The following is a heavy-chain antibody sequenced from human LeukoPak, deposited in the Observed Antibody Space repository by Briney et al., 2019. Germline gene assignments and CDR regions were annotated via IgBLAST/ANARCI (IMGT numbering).Heavy chain of an antibody. D-gene: IGHD3-10*01. CDR3: AKRHYYGSGSYCFDY. J-gene: IGHJ4*02. CDR1: GFTFSNCT. V-gene: IGHV3-23*01. Sequence: PGGSLRLSCAASGFTFSNCTMGWVRQPPGNGLEWVSSISGTSASKYYADSVKGRFTISRDNSKNTLYLQMNSLRAEDTAVYYCAKRHYYGSGSYCFDYWGQGTLVTVSS. CDR2: ISGTSASK.